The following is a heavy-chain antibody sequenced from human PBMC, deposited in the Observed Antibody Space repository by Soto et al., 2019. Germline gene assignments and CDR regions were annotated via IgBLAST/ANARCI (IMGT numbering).Heavy chain of an antibody. CDR2: INWNGGDT. J-gene: IGHJ3*01. D-gene: IGHD5-12*01. CDR3: ATGGNSGYPF. CDR1: GFTFDDYG. V-gene: IGHV3-20*01. Sequence: GGSLRLSCAASGFTFDDYGMSWVRQAPGKGLEWVSGINWNGGDTAYADSVKGRFTISRDNAKNSLYLQMNSLRAEDTALYHCATGGNSGYPFWGQGTMVTVSS.